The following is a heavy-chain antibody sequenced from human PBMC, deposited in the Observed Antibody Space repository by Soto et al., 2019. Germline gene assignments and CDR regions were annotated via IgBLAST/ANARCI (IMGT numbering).Heavy chain of an antibody. CDR1: GGSMNSGGYC. CDR3: SRGILV. D-gene: IGHD2-15*01. CDR2: ISYGGTT. J-gene: IGHJ4*02. V-gene: IGHV4-31*03. Sequence: QVQLQESGPGLVKPSQTLSLICTVSGGSMNSGGYCWSWIRQHPGEGLEWIGCISYGGTTSYNPSLKSRVIISVDTSKNQFSLKLTSVTAADTAVYYCSRGILVWGQGTLITVSS.